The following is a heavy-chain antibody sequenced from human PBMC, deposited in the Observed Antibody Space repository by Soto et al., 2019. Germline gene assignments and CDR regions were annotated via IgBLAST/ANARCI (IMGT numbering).Heavy chain of an antibody. V-gene: IGHV3-74*01. Sequence: EVQLVESGGGLVQPGGSLRLSCAASGFTFSLYWMHWVRQAPGKGLVWVSRINSHGSSTSYADSVEGRFTISRDNAKNTLYLQMNSLRVEDTAVYYCASDPNSGGMDVWGQGTTVTVSS. J-gene: IGHJ6*02. CDR3: ASDPNSGGMDV. CDR2: INSHGSST. D-gene: IGHD1-26*01. CDR1: GFTFSLYW.